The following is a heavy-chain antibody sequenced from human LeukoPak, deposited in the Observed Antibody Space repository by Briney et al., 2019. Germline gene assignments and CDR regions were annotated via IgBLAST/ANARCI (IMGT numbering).Heavy chain of an antibody. D-gene: IGHD4-23*01. CDR2: IYHSGST. CDR1: GGSISSGDYY. J-gene: IGHJ4*02. V-gene: IGHV4-30-2*01. Sequence: SETLSLTCTVSGGSISSGDYYWSWIRQPPGKGLEWIGYIYHSGSTYYNPSLKSRVTISVDRSKNQFSLKLSSVTAADTAVYYCAREAGGNLSGDYYFDYWGQGTLVTVSS. CDR3: AREAGGNLSGDYYFDY.